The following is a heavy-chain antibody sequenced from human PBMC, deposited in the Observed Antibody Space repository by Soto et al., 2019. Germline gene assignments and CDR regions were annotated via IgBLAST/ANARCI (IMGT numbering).Heavy chain of an antibody. CDR3: AREAIVVVPAARMGGRADYYYGMDV. V-gene: IGHV1-24*01. Sequence: ASVKVSCKVSGYTLTELSMHWVRQAPGKGLEWMGGFDPEDGETIYAQKFQGRVTMTEDTSTDTAYMELSSLRSEDTAVYYCAREAIVVVPAARMGGRADYYYGMDVWGQGTTVTVSS. CDR1: GYTLTELS. CDR2: FDPEDGET. J-gene: IGHJ6*02. D-gene: IGHD2-2*01.